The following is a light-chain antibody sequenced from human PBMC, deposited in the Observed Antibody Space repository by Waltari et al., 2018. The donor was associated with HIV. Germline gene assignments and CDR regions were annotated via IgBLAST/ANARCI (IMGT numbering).Light chain of an antibody. Sequence: DSQMTQSPSSLSASVGDRVTITCQANQDISNNLNWYQQKPGKAPNLLIFDASTLQTGVQSRFSGSGSGTDFTLTISSLQPEDVATYYCQHYKNLPITFGQGTRLQIK. CDR1: QDISNN. J-gene: IGKJ5*01. CDR3: QHYKNLPIT. CDR2: DAS. V-gene: IGKV1-33*01.